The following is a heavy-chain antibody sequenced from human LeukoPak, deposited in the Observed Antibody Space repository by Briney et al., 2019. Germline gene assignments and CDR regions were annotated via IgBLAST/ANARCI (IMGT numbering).Heavy chain of an antibody. CDR1: GGSISSGGYY. Sequence: SQTLSLTCTVSGGSISSGGYYWSWIRQPPGKGLEWIGYIYHSGSTYYNPSLKSRVTISVDRSKNQFSLKLSSVTAADTAVYYCARAPKDTAMVPFDYWGQGTLVTVSS. J-gene: IGHJ4*02. CDR2: IYHSGST. V-gene: IGHV4-30-2*01. D-gene: IGHD5-18*01. CDR3: ARAPKDTAMVPFDY.